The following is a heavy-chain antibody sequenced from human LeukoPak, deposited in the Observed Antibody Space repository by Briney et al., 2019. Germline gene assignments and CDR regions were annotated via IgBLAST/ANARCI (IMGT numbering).Heavy chain of an antibody. CDR1: GFTFSSYE. J-gene: IGHJ4*02. D-gene: IGHD3-3*01. CDR3: ASFVFGVVISLDY. CDR2: ISSSGSTI. Sequence: GGSLRLSCAASGFTFSSYEVNWVRQAPGKGLEWVSYISSSGSTIYYADSVKGRFTISRDNAKNSLYLQMNSLRAEDTAVYYCASFVFGVVISLDYWGQGTLVTVSS. V-gene: IGHV3-48*03.